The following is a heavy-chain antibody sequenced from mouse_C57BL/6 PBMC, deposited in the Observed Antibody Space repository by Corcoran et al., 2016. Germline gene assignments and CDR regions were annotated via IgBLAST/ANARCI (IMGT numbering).Heavy chain of an antibody. Sequence: QIQLVQSGPELKNPGETVKISCKASGYTFTTYGMSWVKQAPGKGLKWMGWINTYSGVPTYADDFKGRFAFSLETSASTAYLQINNLKNEDTATYFCAREGAFAYWGQGTLVTVSA. CDR2: INTYSGVP. J-gene: IGHJ3*01. V-gene: IGHV9-3*01. CDR3: AREGAFAY. CDR1: GYTFTTYG.